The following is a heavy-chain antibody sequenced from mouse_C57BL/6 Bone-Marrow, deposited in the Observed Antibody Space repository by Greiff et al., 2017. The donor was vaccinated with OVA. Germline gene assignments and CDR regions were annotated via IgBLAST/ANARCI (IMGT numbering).Heavy chain of an antibody. J-gene: IGHJ4*01. V-gene: IGHV2-5*01. CDR1: GFSLTSYG. Sequence: VQLQQSGPGLVQPSQSLSIPCTVSGFSLTSYGVHWVRQSPGKGLEWLGVIWRGGSTDYNAAFMSRLSITNDNSKSQVFLKMNRLQADDTSIYYWAKTNWGYYYAMDYWGQGTSVTVSS. CDR2: IWRGGST. CDR3: AKTNWGYYYAMDY. D-gene: IGHD4-1*01.